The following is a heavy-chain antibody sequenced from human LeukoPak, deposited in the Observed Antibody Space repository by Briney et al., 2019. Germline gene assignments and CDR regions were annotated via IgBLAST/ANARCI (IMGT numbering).Heavy chain of an antibody. Sequence: GGSLRLSCAASGFTFSDYYMTWIRQAPGKGLEWVSYISSTGSTIYYADSVKGRFTISRDNSKNTLYLQMNSLRAEDTAVYYCAKDTRTATTHGGFDSWGQGTLVTVSS. CDR3: AKDTRTATTHGGFDS. CDR2: ISSTGSTI. V-gene: IGHV3-11*01. CDR1: GFTFSDYY. D-gene: IGHD1-1*01. J-gene: IGHJ4*02.